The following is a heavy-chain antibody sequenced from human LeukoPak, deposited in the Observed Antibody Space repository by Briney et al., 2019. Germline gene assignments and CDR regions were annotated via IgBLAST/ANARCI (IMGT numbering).Heavy chain of an antibody. Sequence: SETLSLTCVLYGGSSSGYYWSWIRQPPGKGLEWIGEINNSRITNYNPSLMRRVTTSVDTSKNQFSLKLSSVTAADTAVYYCARRGPPRTMLRGVKSGWFDPWGQGTLVTVSS. D-gene: IGHD3-10*01. V-gene: IGHV4-34*01. CDR2: INNSRIT. CDR3: ARRGPPRTMLRGVKSGWFDP. CDR1: GGSSSGYY. J-gene: IGHJ5*02.